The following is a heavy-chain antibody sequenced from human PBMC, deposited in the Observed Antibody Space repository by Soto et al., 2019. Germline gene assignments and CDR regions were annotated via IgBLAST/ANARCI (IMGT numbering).Heavy chain of an antibody. CDR2: IYFNGNT. CDR1: AASFSKYY. CDR3: ARDRLYDYASDY. J-gene: IGHJ4*02. V-gene: IGHV4-59*01. Sequence: SETLSLTCTVSAASFSKYYWSWIRQPPGKGLEWIGYIYFNGNTNYNHSLKRRVTISIDTSKKQSSLNLTSVTDADTAVYYCARDRLYDYASDYWGQGTLVTVSS. D-gene: IGHD4-17*01.